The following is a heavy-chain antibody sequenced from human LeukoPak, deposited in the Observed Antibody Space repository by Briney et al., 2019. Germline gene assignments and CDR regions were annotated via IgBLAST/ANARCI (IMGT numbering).Heavy chain of an antibody. CDR1: GYTFTSYY. CDR2: INPSGGIT. D-gene: IGHD3-22*01. CDR3: ARDKIRYYYDSSGYYLDY. J-gene: IGHJ4*02. Sequence: ASVKVSCKASGYTFTSYYIHWVRQAPGQGLEWMGIINPSGGITSYAQKFQGRVTMTRDMSTSTVYMELSSLRSEDTAVYYCARDKIRYYYDSSGYYLDYWGQGTLVTVSS. V-gene: IGHV1-46*01.